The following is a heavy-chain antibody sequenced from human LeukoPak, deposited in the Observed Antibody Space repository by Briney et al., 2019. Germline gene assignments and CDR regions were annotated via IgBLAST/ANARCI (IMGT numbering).Heavy chain of an antibody. CDR3: ARRGDYGDYGIDY. CDR1: GGSISSSSYY. Sequence: PSETLSLXCTVSGGSISSSSYYWGWIRQPPGKGLEWIGSIYYIGSTYYNPSLKSRVIISVDTSKNKFSLKLSSVTAADTAVYYCARRGDYGDYGIDYWGQGTLVTVSS. J-gene: IGHJ4*02. D-gene: IGHD4-17*01. V-gene: IGHV4-39*01. CDR2: IYYIGST.